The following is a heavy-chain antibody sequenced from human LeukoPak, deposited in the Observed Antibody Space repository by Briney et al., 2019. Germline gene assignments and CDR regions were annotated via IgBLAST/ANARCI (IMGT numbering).Heavy chain of an antibody. CDR2: ISSSTYI. Sequence: GGSLRLSCAASGFPFSSYSMNWVRQAPGKGLEWVSSISSSTYIYYADSVKGRFTISRDNVENSLYLQMYSLRVEDTATYYCASLSDGDFDYWGQGTLVTVSS. D-gene: IGHD4-17*01. CDR3: ASLSDGDFDY. V-gene: IGHV3-21*01. J-gene: IGHJ4*02. CDR1: GFPFSSYS.